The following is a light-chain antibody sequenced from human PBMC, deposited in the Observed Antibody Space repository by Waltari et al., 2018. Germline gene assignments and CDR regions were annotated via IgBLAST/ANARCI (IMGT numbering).Light chain of an antibody. CDR1: QSLLHSNGYNY. Sequence: DIVMTQSPLSLPVTPGEPASISCRSSQSLLHSNGYNYLDWYLQKPGQSPHLLIYLGSNRASGVPDRFSGSGSGTDFTLKISRVEAEDVGVYYCMQTLHTPYTFGQGTKLEI. CDR2: LGS. J-gene: IGKJ2*01. CDR3: MQTLHTPYT. V-gene: IGKV2-28*01.